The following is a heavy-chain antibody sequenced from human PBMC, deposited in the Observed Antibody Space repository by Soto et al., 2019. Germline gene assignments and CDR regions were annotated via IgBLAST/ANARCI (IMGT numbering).Heavy chain of an antibody. D-gene: IGHD2-15*01. CDR1: GCTFTGFF. CDR2: INPNTGGT. CDR3: AGRGVDYYYYAMDV. J-gene: IGHJ6*02. V-gene: IGHV1-2*02. Sequence: ASVKVSCKASGCTFTGFFMHWVRQAPGQGLEWMGWINPNTGGTNFAQKFQGRVTMTRDASISTVYMELSNLRSDDTAVYYCAGRGVDYYYYAMDVWGQGTSVTVSS.